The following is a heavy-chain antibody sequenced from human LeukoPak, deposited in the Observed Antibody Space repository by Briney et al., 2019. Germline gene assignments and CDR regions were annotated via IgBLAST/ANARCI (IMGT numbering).Heavy chain of an antibody. CDR3: ATHPPVYDFWSGYYFDY. D-gene: IGHD3-3*01. CDR2: FDPEDGET. CDR1: GYTHTELS. V-gene: IGHV1-24*01. Sequence: ASVKVSCKVSGYTHTELSMHWVRQAPGKGLEWMGGFDPEDGETIYAQKFQGRVTMTEDTSTDTAYMELSSLRSEDTAVYYCATHPPVYDFWSGYYFDYWGQGTLVTVSS. J-gene: IGHJ4*02.